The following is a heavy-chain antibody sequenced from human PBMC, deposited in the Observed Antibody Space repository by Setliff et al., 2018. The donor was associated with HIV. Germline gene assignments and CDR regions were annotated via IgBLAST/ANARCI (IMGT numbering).Heavy chain of an antibody. CDR2: INTVATNT. J-gene: IGHJ4*02. CDR1: GFTFSSYG. V-gene: IGHV3-74*01. CDR3: ARDYNYIFDS. Sequence: PGGSLRLSCVASGFTFSSYGMHWVRQAPGKGLEWVSHINTVATNTSYADSVMGRFTISRDNAKNSLYLEMNSLRAEDTAIYYCARDYNYIFDSWGQGVLVTVSS. D-gene: IGHD3-22*01.